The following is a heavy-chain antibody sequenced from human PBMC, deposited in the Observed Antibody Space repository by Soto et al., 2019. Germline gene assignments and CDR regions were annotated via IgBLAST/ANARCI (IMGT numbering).Heavy chain of an antibody. V-gene: IGHV4-59*01. CDR1: GGSISSYY. D-gene: IGHD2-21*01. CDR3: TRGGDPYKTGH. CDR2: IYYSGST. J-gene: IGHJ4*02. Sequence: SETLSLTCTVSGGSISSYYWSWIRQPPGKGLEWIGYIYYSGSTNYNPSLKGRVTISVDTSKNQFSPKLTSVTTADTAVYYCTRGGDPYKTGHWGQGTLVTVS.